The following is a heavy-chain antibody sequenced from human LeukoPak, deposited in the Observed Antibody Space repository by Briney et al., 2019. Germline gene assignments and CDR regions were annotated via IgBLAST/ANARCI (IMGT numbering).Heavy chain of an antibody. CDR2: MNPNSGNT. CDR1: GYTFTSYD. J-gene: IGHJ6*02. CDR3: ARDSMVRGVKYYYYGMDV. V-gene: IGHV1-8*01. D-gene: IGHD3-10*01. Sequence: ASVKVSCKASGYTFTSYDINWVRQATGQGLEWMGWMNPNSGNTGYAQKFQGRVTMTRNTSISTAYMELSSLRSEDTAVYYCARDSMVRGVKYYYYGMDVWGQGTTVTVSS.